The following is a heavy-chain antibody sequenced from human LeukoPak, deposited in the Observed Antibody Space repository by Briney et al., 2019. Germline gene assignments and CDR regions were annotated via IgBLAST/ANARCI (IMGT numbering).Heavy chain of an antibody. Sequence: GGSLRFSCAASGFTFTTYWMSWVRQPPGKGLEWVANIKNDGGEKYYVDSVKGRFTISRDNAKNSLFLQMNSLRAEDTAVYYCARVGTAEGTLEDYWGQGTLVTVSS. J-gene: IGHJ4*02. V-gene: IGHV3-7*01. CDR1: GFTFTTYW. D-gene: IGHD6-13*01. CDR3: ARVGTAEGTLEDY. CDR2: IKNDGGEK.